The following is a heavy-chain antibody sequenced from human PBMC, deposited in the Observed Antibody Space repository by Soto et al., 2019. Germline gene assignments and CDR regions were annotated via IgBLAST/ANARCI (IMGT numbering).Heavy chain of an antibody. J-gene: IGHJ6*02. D-gene: IGHD3-3*01. CDR1: GGSFSGYY. CDR3: ARGYDFWSGYYRYYYYGMDV. CDR2: INHSGST. V-gene: IGHV4-34*01. Sequence: PSETLSLTCAVYGGSFSGYYWSWIRQPPGKGLEWIGEINHSGSTNYNPSLKSRVTISVDTSKNQFSLKLSSVTAADTAVYYCARGYDFWSGYYRYYYYGMDVWGQGTTVTVSS.